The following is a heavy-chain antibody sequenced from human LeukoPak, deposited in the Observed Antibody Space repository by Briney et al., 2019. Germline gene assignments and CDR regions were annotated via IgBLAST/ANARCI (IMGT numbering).Heavy chain of an antibody. CDR2: ISPSGGST. J-gene: IGHJ4*02. D-gene: IGHD3-16*02. V-gene: IGHV1-46*01. CDR3: ARGGDTFGGVIVTPFDY. Sequence: ASVKVSCKASGYTFTSYYMHWVRQAPGQGLEWMGIISPSGGSTSYAQKFQGRVTMTRDTSTCTVYMELSSLRSEDTAVYYCARGGDTFGGVIVTPFDYWGQGTLVTVSS. CDR1: GYTFTSYY.